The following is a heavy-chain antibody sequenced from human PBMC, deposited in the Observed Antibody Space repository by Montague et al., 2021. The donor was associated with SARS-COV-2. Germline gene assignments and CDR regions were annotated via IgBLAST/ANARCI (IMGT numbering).Heavy chain of an antibody. V-gene: IGHV3-21*01. J-gene: IGHJ3*02. Sequence: SLRLSCAASGFTFSSYSMNWVRQAPGKGLEWVSSISSSSSYIYYADSVKGRFTISRDNAKNSLYLQMNSLRAEDTAVYYCARPSLPWELPDAFDIWGQGTMVTVSS. D-gene: IGHD1-26*01. CDR2: ISSSSSYI. CDR1: GFTFSSYS. CDR3: ARPSLPWELPDAFDI.